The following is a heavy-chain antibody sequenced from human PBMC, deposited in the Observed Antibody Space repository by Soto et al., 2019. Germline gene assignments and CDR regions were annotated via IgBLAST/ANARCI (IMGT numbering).Heavy chain of an antibody. CDR2: IYWDDDK. J-gene: IGHJ4*02. CDR1: GFSLSTSGVG. CDR3: AHTPSYCSSGSCYSGVDY. V-gene: IGHV2-5*02. D-gene: IGHD2-15*01. Sequence: QITLKESGPTLVKPTQTLTLTCTFSGFSLSTSGVGVGWIRQPPGKALEWLALIYWDDDKRYSPSLKSRLTTANXPXXXPXXLTLTAMLPADPATYYSAHTPSYCSSGSCYSGVDYLGQGTLVSVAS.